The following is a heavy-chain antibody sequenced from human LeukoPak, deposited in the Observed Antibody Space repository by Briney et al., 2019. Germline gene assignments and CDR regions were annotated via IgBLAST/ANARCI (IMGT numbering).Heavy chain of an antibody. CDR3: ARGGDYGFGDYFDY. J-gene: IGHJ4*02. CDR1: GYTFTSYA. D-gene: IGHD4-17*01. CDR2: INTNTGNP. Sequence: GASVKVSCKASGYTFTSYAVNWVRQAPGQGLEWMGWINTNTGNPTYAQGFTGRFVFSLDTSVSTTYLQISSLKAEDTAVYYCARGGDYGFGDYFDYWGQGTLVTVSS. V-gene: IGHV7-4-1*02.